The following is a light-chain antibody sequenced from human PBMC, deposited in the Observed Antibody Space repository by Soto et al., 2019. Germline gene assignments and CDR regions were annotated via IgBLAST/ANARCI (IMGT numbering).Light chain of an antibody. V-gene: IGKV3-15*01. CDR1: QSVSGN. J-gene: IGKJ5*01. CDR3: QQYNSWPPVT. CDR2: GAF. Sequence: EIVMTQSPATLSVSPGERATLSCRASQSVSGNLAWYQQKPGQAPRLLIYGAFTRATGIPARFSGSGSGTGFTLTISSLQSEDFAVYYCQQYNSWPPVTFGQGTRLEIK.